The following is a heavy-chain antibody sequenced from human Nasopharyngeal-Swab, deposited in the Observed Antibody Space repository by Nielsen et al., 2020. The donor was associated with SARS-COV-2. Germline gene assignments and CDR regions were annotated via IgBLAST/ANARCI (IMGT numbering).Heavy chain of an antibody. CDR2: VSGSGGTT. Sequence: VCQAPGKGLEWVSGVSGSGGTTKYADSVKGRFTISRDNSKNKLYLQMHSLRVEDTAVYYCAKDRYCSGGACYFSGFDYWGLGTLVTVSS. J-gene: IGHJ4*02. CDR3: AKDRYCSGGACYFSGFDY. D-gene: IGHD2-15*01. V-gene: IGHV3-23*01.